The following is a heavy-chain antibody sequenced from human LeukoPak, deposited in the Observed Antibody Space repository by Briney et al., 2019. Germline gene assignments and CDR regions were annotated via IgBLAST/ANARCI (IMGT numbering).Heavy chain of an antibody. D-gene: IGHD2-21*02. V-gene: IGHV4-39*01. J-gene: IGHJ3*02. Sequence: PSETLSLTCTVSGGSISSSSYYWGWIRQPPGKGLEGIGSIYYSGSTYYNPALKSRVTITVDTSKNQFSLKLSSVTAADTTVYYCARSHIVAVTGFALDIWGQGTLVTVSS. CDR1: GGSISSSSYY. CDR2: IYYSGST. CDR3: ARSHIVAVTGFALDI.